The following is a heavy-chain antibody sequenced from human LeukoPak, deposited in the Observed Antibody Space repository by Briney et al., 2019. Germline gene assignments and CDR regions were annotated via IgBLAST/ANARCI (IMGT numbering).Heavy chain of an antibody. Sequence: SETLSLTCTVSGGSISTYYWSWIRQPPGKGLEWIAYIYYSGNTNYNPSLKSRVSISLDTSRNQFSLKLSSVTAADTAVYYCAGYNSGGWFDPWGQGTLVTVSS. CDR1: GGSISTYY. J-gene: IGHJ5*02. D-gene: IGHD6-19*01. CDR3: AGYNSGGWFDP. CDR2: IYYSGNT. V-gene: IGHV4-59*12.